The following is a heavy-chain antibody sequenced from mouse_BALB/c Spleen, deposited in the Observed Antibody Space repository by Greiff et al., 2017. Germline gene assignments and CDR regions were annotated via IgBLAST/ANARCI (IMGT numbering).Heavy chain of an antibody. J-gene: IGHJ3*01. Sequence: EVQGVESGGGLVQPGGSRKLSCAASGFTFSSFGMHWVRQAPEKGLEWVAYISSGSSTIYYADTVKGRFTISRDNPKNTLFLQMTSLRSEDTAMYYCARADYYGNYVCAYWGQGTLGTVSA. V-gene: IGHV5-17*02. CDR1: GFTFSSFG. CDR3: ARADYYGNYVCAY. CDR2: ISSGSSTI. D-gene: IGHD2-1*01.